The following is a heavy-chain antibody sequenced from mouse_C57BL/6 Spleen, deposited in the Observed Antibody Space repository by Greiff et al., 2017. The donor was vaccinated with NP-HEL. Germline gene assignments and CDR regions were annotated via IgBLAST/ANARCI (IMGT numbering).Heavy chain of an antibody. J-gene: IGHJ2*01. D-gene: IGHD1-1*01. CDR1: GYAFTNYL. CDR3: ARSTTVVAIDY. Sequence: VKLQQSGAELVRPGTSVKVSCKASGYAFTNYLIEWVKQRPGQGLEWIGVINPGSGGTNYNEKFKGKATLTADKSSSTAYMQLSSLTSEDSAVYFCARSTTVVAIDYWGQGTTLTVSS. V-gene: IGHV1-54*01. CDR2: INPGSGGT.